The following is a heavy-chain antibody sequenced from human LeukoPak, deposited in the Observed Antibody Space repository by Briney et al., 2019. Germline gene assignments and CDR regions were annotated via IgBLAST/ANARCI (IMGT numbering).Heavy chain of an antibody. Sequence: GGSLRLSCAASGFSFRTYGMSWVRQAPGKGLDWVSGISGSGGRTTYADSVAGRFTVSRDNSKNTLYLQMNSLRAEDTAVYYCARRPVAEDYWGRGTLVTVSS. V-gene: IGHV3-23*01. D-gene: IGHD6-19*01. CDR1: GFSFRTYG. CDR2: ISGSGGRT. CDR3: ARRPVAEDY. J-gene: IGHJ4*02.